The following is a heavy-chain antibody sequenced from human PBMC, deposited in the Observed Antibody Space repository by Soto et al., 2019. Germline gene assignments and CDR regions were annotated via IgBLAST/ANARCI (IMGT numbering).Heavy chain of an antibody. CDR2: ISYDGSNK. Sequence: QVQLVESGGGVVQPGRSLRLSCAASGFTFSSYGMHWVRQAPGKGLEWVAVISYDGSNKYYADSVKGRFTISRDNSKNTLYLQMNSLRASDTAVYYCAKNGGDYVYFDYWGQGTLVTVSS. D-gene: IGHD4-17*01. V-gene: IGHV3-30*18. CDR3: AKNGGDYVYFDY. J-gene: IGHJ4*02. CDR1: GFTFSSYG.